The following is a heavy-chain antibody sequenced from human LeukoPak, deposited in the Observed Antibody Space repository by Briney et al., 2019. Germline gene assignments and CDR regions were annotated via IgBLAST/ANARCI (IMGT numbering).Heavy chain of an antibody. CDR2: IGHSGST. D-gene: IGHD4-17*01. V-gene: IGHV4-34*01. CDR3: ARGVTVTYFDY. J-gene: IGHJ4*02. Sequence: PSETLSLTCAVYGGSFSGYYWSWIRQPPGKGLEWIGEIGHSGSTNYNPSLKSRVTMSVDTSKNQFSLKLSSVTAADTAVYYCARGVTVTYFDYWGQGTLVTVSS. CDR1: GGSFSGYY.